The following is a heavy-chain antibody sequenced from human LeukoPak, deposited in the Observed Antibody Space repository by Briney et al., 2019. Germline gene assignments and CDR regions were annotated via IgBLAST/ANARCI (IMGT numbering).Heavy chain of an antibody. CDR1: GGTFSSYA. CDR3: ARDDYGEVPFDY. V-gene: IGHV1-69*04. Sequence: GASVKVSCKASGGTFSSYAISWVRQAPGQGLEWMGRIIPILGIANYAQKFQGRVTITADKSTSTAYMELSSLRSEDTAVYYCARDDYGEVPFDYWGQGTLVTVSS. J-gene: IGHJ4*02. D-gene: IGHD4-17*01. CDR2: IIPILGIA.